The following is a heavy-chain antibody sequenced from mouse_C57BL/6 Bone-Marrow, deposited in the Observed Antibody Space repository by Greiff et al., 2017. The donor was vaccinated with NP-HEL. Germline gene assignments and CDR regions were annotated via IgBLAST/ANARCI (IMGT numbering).Heavy chain of an antibody. CDR1: GFTFSDYG. CDR2: ISSGSSTI. V-gene: IGHV5-17*01. Sequence: DVKLVESGGGLVKPGGSLKLSCAASGFTFSDYGMHWVRQAPEKGLEWVAYISSGSSTIYYADTVKGRFTISRDNAKNTLFLHMTSLRSEDTAMYYCARNWDFDYWGQGTTLTVSS. D-gene: IGHD4-1*01. CDR3: ARNWDFDY. J-gene: IGHJ2*01.